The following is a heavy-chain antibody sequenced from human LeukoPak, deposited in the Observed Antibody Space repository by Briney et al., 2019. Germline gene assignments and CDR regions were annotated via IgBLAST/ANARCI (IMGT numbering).Heavy chain of an antibody. CDR1: GGYISSYY. Sequence: SETLSLTCTVSGGYISSYYWSWIRQPPGKGLEWIGYIYYSGSTNYTPSLKSRVTISVDTSKNQFSLKLSSVTAADTAVYYCARTPTGYYSSVYYYYGMDVWGQGTTVTVSS. CDR3: ARTPTGYYSSVYYYYGMDV. D-gene: IGHD3-9*01. V-gene: IGHV4-59*01. CDR2: IYYSGST. J-gene: IGHJ6*02.